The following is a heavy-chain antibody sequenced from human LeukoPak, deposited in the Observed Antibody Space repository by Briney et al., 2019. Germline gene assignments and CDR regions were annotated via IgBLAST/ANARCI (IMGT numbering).Heavy chain of an antibody. V-gene: IGHV4-34*01. CDR3: ARGPTTDYDVLTGYYYFDY. J-gene: IGHJ4*02. CDR2: INHRGST. D-gene: IGHD3-9*01. CDR1: GGSFSGYY. Sequence: KASETLSLTCVVYGGSFSGYYWTWIRQPPGKGLEWIGEINHRGSTNQNPSLKSRVTISVDTSKNQFSLKVSSVTAADTAVYYCARGPTTDYDVLTGYYYFDYWGQGTLVTVSS.